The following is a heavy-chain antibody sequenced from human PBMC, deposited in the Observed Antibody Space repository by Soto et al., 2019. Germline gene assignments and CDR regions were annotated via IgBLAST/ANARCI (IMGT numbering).Heavy chain of an antibody. V-gene: IGHV3-23*01. CDR2: ISGSGGST. CDR3: ARGVRGVIGAFDI. D-gene: IGHD3-10*01. CDR1: GFTFSSYA. Sequence: GGSLRLSCAASGFTFSSYAMSWVRQAPGKGLEWVSAISGSGGSTYYADSVKGRFTISRDNSKNTLYLQMNSLRAEDTAVYYCARGVRGVIGAFDIWGQGTMVTVSS. J-gene: IGHJ3*02.